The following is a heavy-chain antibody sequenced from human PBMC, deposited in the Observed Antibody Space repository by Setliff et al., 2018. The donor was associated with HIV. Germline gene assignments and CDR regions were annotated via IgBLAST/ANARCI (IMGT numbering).Heavy chain of an antibody. CDR2: ISGSGGST. J-gene: IGHJ6*02. V-gene: IGHV3-23*01. D-gene: IGHD2-2*01. CDR1: GFTFSSSA. Sequence: PGGSLRLSCAASGFTFSSSAMSWVRQAPGKGLEWISSISGSGGSTYYAHSVKGRFAISRDNSKDTLFLQMNSLRAEDTAVYYCVRDGGSTSWNFLYYYGMDVWGQGTTVTVSS. CDR3: VRDGGSTSWNFLYYYGMDV.